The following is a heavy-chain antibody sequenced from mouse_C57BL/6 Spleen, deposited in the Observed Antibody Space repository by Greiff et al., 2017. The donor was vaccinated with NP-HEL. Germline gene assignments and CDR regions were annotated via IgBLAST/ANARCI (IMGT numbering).Heavy chain of an antibody. J-gene: IGHJ1*03. Sequence: QVHVKQSGAELVKPGASVKISCKASGYAFSSYWMNWVKQRPGKGLEWIGQIYPGDGDTNYNGKFKGKATLTADKSSSTAYMQLSSLTSEDSAVYFCARGDYGSSYWYFDVWGTGTTVTVSS. D-gene: IGHD1-1*01. CDR3: ARGDYGSSYWYFDV. V-gene: IGHV1-80*01. CDR2: IYPGDGDT. CDR1: GYAFSSYW.